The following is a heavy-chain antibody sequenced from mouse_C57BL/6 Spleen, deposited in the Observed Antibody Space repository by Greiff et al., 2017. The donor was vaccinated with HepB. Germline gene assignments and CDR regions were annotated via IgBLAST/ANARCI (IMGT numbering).Heavy chain of an antibody. Sequence: VQLQQSGPELVKPGASVKISCKASGYAFSSSWMNWVKQRPGKGLEWIGRIYPGDGDTNYNGKFKGKATLTADKSSSTAYMQLSSLTAEDSAVYFCARCSSYEYFDVWGTGTTVTVSS. CDR2: IYPGDGDT. CDR1: GYAFSSSW. V-gene: IGHV1-82*01. CDR3: ARCSSYEYFDV. J-gene: IGHJ1*03. D-gene: IGHD1-1*01.